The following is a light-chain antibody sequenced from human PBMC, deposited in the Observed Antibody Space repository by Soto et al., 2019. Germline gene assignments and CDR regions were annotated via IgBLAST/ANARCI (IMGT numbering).Light chain of an antibody. CDR1: SSDVGGYNY. J-gene: IGLJ2*01. V-gene: IGLV2-14*01. CDR2: DVS. CDR3: SSYTTPSTLI. Sequence: QSALTQPASVSGSPGQSITISCTGTSSDVGGYNYVSWYQQHPGKAPKLMIYDVSNRPSGVSDRFSGSKSDNTASLTISGLQTEDEADYYCSSYTTPSTLIFGGGTKVTVL.